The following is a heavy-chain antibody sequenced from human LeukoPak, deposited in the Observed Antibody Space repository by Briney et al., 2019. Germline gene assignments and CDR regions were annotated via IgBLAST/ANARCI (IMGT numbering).Heavy chain of an antibody. Sequence: SETLSLTCTVSGDSINSGSYYWGWFRRPPGPGLEWIGSISYRGTPSYNPSLRSRVTMSVDTSKNQFSLNLKSVTAADTAVFYCARTTLLWYFDNWGPGALVAVSS. CDR2: ISYRGTP. V-gene: IGHV4-39*01. J-gene: IGHJ4*01. CDR3: ARTTLLWYFDN. CDR1: GDSINSGSYY. D-gene: IGHD1-14*01.